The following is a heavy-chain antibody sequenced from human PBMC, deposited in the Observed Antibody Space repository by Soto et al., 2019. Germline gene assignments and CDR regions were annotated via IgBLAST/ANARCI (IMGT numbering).Heavy chain of an antibody. V-gene: IGHV3-23*01. J-gene: IGHJ4*02. CDR1: GFTFSSYA. CDR2: SSGSGVCT. D-gene: IGHD3-22*01. Sequence: GGSLRLSCAASGFTFSSYAMSWVRQAPGKGLEWVSSSSGSGVCTYYADSGQGRFTISRANSKNTLYLHMNSLSAEALAVYSCAQGPITMIVANYFDYWGQGPLVTVSS. CDR3: AQGPITMIVANYFDY.